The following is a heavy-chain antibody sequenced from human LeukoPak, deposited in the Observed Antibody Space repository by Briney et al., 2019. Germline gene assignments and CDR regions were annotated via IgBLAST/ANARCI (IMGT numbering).Heavy chain of an antibody. J-gene: IGHJ4*02. CDR1: GYTFTSYY. Sequence: ASVKVSCKTSGYTFTSYYIHWVRQSPGQGLEWMGIINPSGGSTSYAQKFQGRVTMTRDTSTSTVYMYLSSLRSEDTAVYYCARDSLYGVVDYWGQGTLVTVSS. CDR2: INPSGGST. CDR3: ARDSLYGVVDY. D-gene: IGHD4-17*01. V-gene: IGHV1-46*01.